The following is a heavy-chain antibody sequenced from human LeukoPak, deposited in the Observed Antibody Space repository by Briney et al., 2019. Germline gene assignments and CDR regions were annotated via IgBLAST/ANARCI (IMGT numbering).Heavy chain of an antibody. CDR3: ARGHEYGWYDC. J-gene: IGHJ5*01. V-gene: IGHV1-2*02. D-gene: IGHD2/OR15-2a*01. Sequence: ASVKVSCKASGYTFTGYYIHWVRQAPGQGLEWMGWINPNSGGTNYAQKFQGRVTMTRDTSIITAYMELSSLRSDDTAVYYCARGHEYGWYDCWGQGALVTVSS. CDR1: GYTFTGYY. CDR2: INPNSGGT.